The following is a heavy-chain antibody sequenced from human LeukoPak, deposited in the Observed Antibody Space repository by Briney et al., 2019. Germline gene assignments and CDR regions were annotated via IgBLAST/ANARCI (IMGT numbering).Heavy chain of an antibody. CDR3: VKSAGKDGYRDVFDI. J-gene: IGHJ3*02. D-gene: IGHD5-24*01. Sequence: GGSLRLSCIPSGITFSNSALSWVRQAPGKGLEWVSTITKSGDQTHYADSVRGLFTISRDIFKNTLYLQMNSLRAEDTAVYHCVKSAGKDGYRDVFDIWGQGTVVTVSS. CDR1: GITFSNSA. CDR2: ITKSGDQT. V-gene: IGHV3-23*01.